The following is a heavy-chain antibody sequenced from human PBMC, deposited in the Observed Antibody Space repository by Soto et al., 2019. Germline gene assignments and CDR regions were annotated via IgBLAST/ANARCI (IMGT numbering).Heavy chain of an antibody. D-gene: IGHD2-21*02. Sequence: EVQLLESGGGLVQPGGSLRPSCAASGFTFSSYAMSWVRQAPGKGLEWVSAISGSGGSTYYADSVKGRFTISRDNSKNPLYLGMNSLRAEDTAVYYCAKDEGGNSKHVDYWGQGTLVTVSS. CDR3: AKDEGGNSKHVDY. V-gene: IGHV3-23*01. CDR2: ISGSGGST. CDR1: GFTFSSYA. J-gene: IGHJ4*02.